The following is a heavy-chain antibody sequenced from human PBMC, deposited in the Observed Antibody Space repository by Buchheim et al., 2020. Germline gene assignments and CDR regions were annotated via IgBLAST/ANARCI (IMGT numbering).Heavy chain of an antibody. J-gene: IGHJ4*02. V-gene: IGHV3-23*04. Sequence: EVQLVESGGGLVKPGGSLRLSCAASGFPFSNAWMNWVRQAPGKGLEWVSAISGGADSTFYADSVRGRFTISRANSRNTLFFQMNSLRVEDTAVYYCAKEREPLDYWGQGTL. CDR3: AKEREPLDY. CDR2: ISGGADST. CDR1: GFPFSNAW.